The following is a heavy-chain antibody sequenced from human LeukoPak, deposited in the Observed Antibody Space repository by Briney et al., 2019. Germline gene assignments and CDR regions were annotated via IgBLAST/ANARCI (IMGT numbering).Heavy chain of an antibody. J-gene: IGHJ3*02. Sequence: PSETLSLTCAVYGGSFSGYHWSWIRQPPGKGLEWIGEINHSGSTNYNPSLKSRVTISVDTSKNQFSLKLSSVTAADTAVYYCARMRPRHDAFDIWGQGTMVTVSS. CDR2: INHSGST. CDR1: GGSFSGYH. V-gene: IGHV4-34*01. CDR3: ARMRPRHDAFDI.